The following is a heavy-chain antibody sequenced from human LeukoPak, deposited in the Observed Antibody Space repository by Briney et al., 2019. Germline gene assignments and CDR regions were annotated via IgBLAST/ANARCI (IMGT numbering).Heavy chain of an antibody. CDR3: ARHSKRGSSPTRPFDI. D-gene: IGHD1-26*01. CDR1: GVSISSSSYY. Sequence: SETLSLTCTVSGVSISSSSYYWSWIRHPPGKGLELIGSIYSSGDTYYDPSLKSRVTISVDTSKNQFSLKVTSVTAADTAVYFCARHSKRGSSPTRPFDIWGQGTMVTVSS. J-gene: IGHJ3*02. V-gene: IGHV4-39*01. CDR2: IYSSGDT.